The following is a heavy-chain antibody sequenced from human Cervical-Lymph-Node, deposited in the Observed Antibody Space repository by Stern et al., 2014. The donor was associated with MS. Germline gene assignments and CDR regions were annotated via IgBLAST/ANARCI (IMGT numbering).Heavy chain of an antibody. Sequence: VQLEESGAEVKKPGHSVKVPCKTSGYTFTAYYMHWVRQAPGQGPERMGRIYPNSGVTNYTQKFQGRVTMTRDTSISTVYMELSRLRSDDTAVYYCARGFTSPRGVGGYWGQGTLVTVSS. V-gene: IGHV1-2*06. CDR2: IYPNSGVT. D-gene: IGHD3-10*01. CDR1: GYTFTAYY. J-gene: IGHJ4*02. CDR3: ARGFTSPRGVGGY.